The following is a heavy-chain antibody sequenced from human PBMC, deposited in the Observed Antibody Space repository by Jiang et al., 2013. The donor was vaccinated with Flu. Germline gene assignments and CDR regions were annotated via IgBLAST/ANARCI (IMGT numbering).Heavy chain of an antibody. CDR2: IDWDDDK. CDR1: GFSLSTSGMC. CDR3: ARIRADGSSRPFTFDY. Sequence: KPTQTLTLTCTFSGFSLSTSGMCVSWIRQPPGKALEWLALIDWDDDKYYSTSLKTRLTISKDTSKNQVVLTMTNMDPVDTATYYCARIRADGSSRPFTFDYWGQGTLVTVSS. J-gene: IGHJ4*02. V-gene: IGHV2-70*01. D-gene: IGHD6-6*01.